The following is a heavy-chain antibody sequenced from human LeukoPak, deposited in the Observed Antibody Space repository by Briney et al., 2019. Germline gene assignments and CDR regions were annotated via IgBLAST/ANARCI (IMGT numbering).Heavy chain of an antibody. V-gene: IGHV3-30*04. CDR3: IVLAVAGTFGFDY. CDR1: GFTFSSYA. Sequence: GGSLRLSCAASGFTFSSYAIHWVRQAPGKGLEWVAVISYDGSTKYNADSVKGRFTISRDNAKNSLYLQMNSLRAEDTAVYYCIVLAVAGTFGFDYWGQGTLVTVSS. CDR2: ISYDGSTK. D-gene: IGHD6-19*01. J-gene: IGHJ4*02.